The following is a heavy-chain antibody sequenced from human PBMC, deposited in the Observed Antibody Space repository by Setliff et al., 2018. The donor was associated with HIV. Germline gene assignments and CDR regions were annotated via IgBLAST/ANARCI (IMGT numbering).Heavy chain of an antibody. CDR1: GGSFTNYY. J-gene: IGHJ6*03. V-gene: IGHV4-34*01. D-gene: IGHD3-10*01. Sequence: SETLSLTCVVYGGSFTNYYWAWIRQPPGKGLECIGEINHSGSTNYNPSLKSRVTISVDTSKNQFSLKLSSVTTADTAVYYCARDYYDDTYYSPGIYYLYYMDVWGKGTTVTVSS. CDR2: INHSGST. CDR3: ARDYYDDTYYSPGIYYLYYMDV.